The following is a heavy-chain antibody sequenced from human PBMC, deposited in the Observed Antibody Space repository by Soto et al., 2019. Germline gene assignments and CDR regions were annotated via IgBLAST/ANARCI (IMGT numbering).Heavy chain of an antibody. D-gene: IGHD3-3*01. V-gene: IGHV3-30-3*01. CDR1: GFTFSSYA. CDR3: ARGDPTIFGVVVGGGCDY. Sequence: QVQLVESGGGVVQPGRSLRLSCAASGFTFSSYAMHWVRQAPGKGLEWVAGISYDGSNKYYADSVKGRFTISRDNSKNTLYLQMNSLRAEDTAVDYCARGDPTIFGVVVGGGCDYWGQGTLVTVSS. J-gene: IGHJ4*02. CDR2: ISYDGSNK.